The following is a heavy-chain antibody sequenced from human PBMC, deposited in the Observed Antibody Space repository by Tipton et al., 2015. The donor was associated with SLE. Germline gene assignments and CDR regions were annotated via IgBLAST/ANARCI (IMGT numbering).Heavy chain of an antibody. CDR2: TWYDGSRK. V-gene: IGHV3-30*02. CDR1: GFTFTSYG. D-gene: IGHD3-10*01. Sequence: GSLRLSCAASGFTFTSYGMHWVRQAPGKGLEWVAFTWYDGSRKFYADSVKGRFTISRDNSKNSLYLQMNSLRPEDTALYFCAKDEKKYYYGSGNGYWDQGTLVTVSS. J-gene: IGHJ4*02. CDR3: AKDEKKYYYGSGNGY.